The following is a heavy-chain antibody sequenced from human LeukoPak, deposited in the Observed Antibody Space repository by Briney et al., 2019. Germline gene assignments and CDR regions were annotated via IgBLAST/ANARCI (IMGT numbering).Heavy chain of an antibody. D-gene: IGHD2-21*01. CDR3: AKDIRGGGGALNYYYGMDV. V-gene: IGHV3-23*01. CDR2: ISGSGAGT. Sequence: GGSLRLSCAASGFTFSSYAMSWVRQAPGKGLEWVSTISGSGAGTYYADSVKGRFTISRDNSKNSLYLQMNSLRTEDTALYYCAKDIRGGGGALNYYYGMDVWGQGTTVTVSS. J-gene: IGHJ6*02. CDR1: GFTFSSYA.